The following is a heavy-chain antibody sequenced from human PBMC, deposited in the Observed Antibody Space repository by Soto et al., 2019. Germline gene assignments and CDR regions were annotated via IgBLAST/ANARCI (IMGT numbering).Heavy chain of an antibody. CDR3: ARALTGYSSSWYGYYYGMDV. D-gene: IGHD6-13*01. Sequence: QVSCKASGYTFTGYYMHWVRQAPGQGLEWMGWINPNSGGTNYAQKFQGRVTMTRDTSISTADMELSRLRSDDTAVYYCARALTGYSSSWYGYYYGMDVWGQGTTVTVSS. V-gene: IGHV1-2*02. CDR2: INPNSGGT. CDR1: GYTFTGYY. J-gene: IGHJ6*02.